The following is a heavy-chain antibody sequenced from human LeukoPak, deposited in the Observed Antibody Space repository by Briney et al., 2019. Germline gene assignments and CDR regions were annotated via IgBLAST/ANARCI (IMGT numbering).Heavy chain of an antibody. J-gene: IGHJ4*02. CDR3: AKDAYYSSGTYADY. CDR2: ISYDGSNK. D-gene: IGHD3-10*01. V-gene: IGHV3-30*18. Sequence: GGSLRLSCAASGFTFSSYGVHWVRQAPGKGLEWVAAISYDGSNKYYADSVKGRFTISRDNSKNTLYLQMNSLKPEDTALYYCAKDAYYSSGTYADYWGQGTLVTVSS. CDR1: GFTFSSYG.